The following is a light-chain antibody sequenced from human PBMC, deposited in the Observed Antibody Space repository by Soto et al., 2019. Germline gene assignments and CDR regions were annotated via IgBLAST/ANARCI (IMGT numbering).Light chain of an antibody. V-gene: IGLV2-14*01. Sequence: QSVLTQPASVSGSPGQSITISCTGTSSDVGGYNYVSWYQQHPGKAPKLMIYEVSNRPSGVPDRFSGSKSGNTASLTISGLQADDEAEYFCCSYTARDLWVFGGGTKVTVL. J-gene: IGLJ3*02. CDR3: CSYTARDLWV. CDR1: SSDVGGYNY. CDR2: EVS.